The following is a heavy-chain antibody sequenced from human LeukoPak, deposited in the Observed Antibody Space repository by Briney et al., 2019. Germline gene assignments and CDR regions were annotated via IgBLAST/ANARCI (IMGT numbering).Heavy chain of an antibody. CDR3: VRVSDPTTVGSSTYSSTWYLRD. Sequence: GGSLRLSCAASGFTFSGYWMHWVRQGPGMGLVWVSRINSDGNITDYADSVKGRFTISRDNSKKTLYLQMNSLRAEDTAVYYCVRVSDPTTVGSSTYSSTWYLRDWGQGTLVTVSS. CDR1: GFTFSGYW. V-gene: IGHV3-74*01. CDR2: INSDGNIT. D-gene: IGHD6-13*01. J-gene: IGHJ4*02.